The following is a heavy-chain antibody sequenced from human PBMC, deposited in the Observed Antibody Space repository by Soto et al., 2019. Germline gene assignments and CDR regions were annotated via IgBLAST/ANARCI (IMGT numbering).Heavy chain of an antibody. J-gene: IGHJ6*02. CDR2: VNHSGSP. CDR1: GTSIRGYY. Sequence: SETLSLTCSVSGTSIRGYYWTWIRQPPGKGLEWIGEVNHSGSPNYSPSLKSRVTMSFDTSKNQFSLNLTSVTAADTAVYYCARARFSQWSQDYYGLDVWGQGTTVTVSS. V-gene: IGHV4-34*01. D-gene: IGHD3-3*01. CDR3: ARARFSQWSQDYYGLDV.